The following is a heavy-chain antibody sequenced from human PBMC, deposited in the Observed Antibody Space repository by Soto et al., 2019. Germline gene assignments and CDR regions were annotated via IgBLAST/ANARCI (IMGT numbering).Heavy chain of an antibody. V-gene: IGHV1-69*06. CDR1: GATFTTYA. D-gene: IGHD3-3*01. Sequence: QVHLVQSEADVKKPGSSVKVSCKASGATFTTYAFNWVRQAPGHGLEWMGGIVTVSGTTNYAQKFQGRVTVTADKSTSTTYMESSSLTSEDTAVYYCAILPQSGTYFKFDFWGQGTLVTVSS. CDR2: IVTVSGTT. CDR3: AILPQSGTYFKFDF. J-gene: IGHJ4*02.